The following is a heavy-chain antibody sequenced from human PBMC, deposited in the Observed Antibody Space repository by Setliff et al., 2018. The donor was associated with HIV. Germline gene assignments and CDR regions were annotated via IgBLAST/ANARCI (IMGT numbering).Heavy chain of an antibody. CDR2: FYKSGST. CDR3: ARLSDTAMASFDS. V-gene: IGHV4-59*08. D-gene: IGHD5-18*01. CDR1: GGSLSGYH. J-gene: IGHJ4*02. Sequence: SETLSLTCSASGGSLSGYHWSWIRQPPGKGLEWIGYFYKSGSTNSGPSFKSRVSMSGDTSKNQLSLKVTSVTAADTAVYYCARLSDTAMASFDSWGQGTLVTVSS.